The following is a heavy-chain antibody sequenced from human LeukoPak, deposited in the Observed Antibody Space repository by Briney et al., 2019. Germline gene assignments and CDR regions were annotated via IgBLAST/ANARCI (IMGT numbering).Heavy chain of an antibody. Sequence: ASVTVSCKGSGCTFTTYGLSWVRQAPGQGLEWMGWITTYNGKTHYAQKFQGRVTMTADTSTRTVSMELRSLRSDDTAVYYCARDAGGSGYDVLDYWGQGTLVTVSS. CDR1: GCTFTTYG. CDR2: ITTYNGKT. V-gene: IGHV1-18*04. D-gene: IGHD3-22*01. CDR3: ARDAGGSGYDVLDY. J-gene: IGHJ4*02.